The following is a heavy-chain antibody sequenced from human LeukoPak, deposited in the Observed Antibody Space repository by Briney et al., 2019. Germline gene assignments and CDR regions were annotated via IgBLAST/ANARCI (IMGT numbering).Heavy chain of an antibody. D-gene: IGHD3-22*01. CDR3: AIFPAYYYDSSGYYRIFDY. CDR1: GYSFTSYW. Sequence: GESLKISCNGSGYSFTSYWIGWVRQMPGKGLEWMGIIYPGDSDTRYSPSFQGQVTISADKSISTAYLQWSSLKASDTATYYCAIFPAYYYDSSGYYRIFDYWGQGTLVTVSS. CDR2: IYPGDSDT. J-gene: IGHJ4*02. V-gene: IGHV5-51*01.